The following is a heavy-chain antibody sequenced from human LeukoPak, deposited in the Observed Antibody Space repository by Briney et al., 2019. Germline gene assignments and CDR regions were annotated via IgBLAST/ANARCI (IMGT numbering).Heavy chain of an antibody. V-gene: IGHV3-30*02. CDR1: GFTFSSYG. CDR2: IRYDGNKK. Sequence: GGSLRLSCAASGFTFSSYGMHWVRQAPGKGLEWVAFIRYDGNKKYYADSVKGRFTISRDNSKNTLYLQMNSLRAEDTAVYYCARESRFSDYWGQGTLVTVSS. CDR3: ARESRFSDY. J-gene: IGHJ4*02.